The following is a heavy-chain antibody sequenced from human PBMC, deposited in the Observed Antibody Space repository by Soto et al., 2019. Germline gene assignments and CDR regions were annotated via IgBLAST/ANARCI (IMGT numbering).Heavy chain of an antibody. Sequence: QVQLQESGPGLVKPSETLSLTCAVSGYSISSCYYWGWIRQPPGQGLEWIGSIYHSGSTYYNPSPKSRVTISVDTSKNQVSLKLSSVTAADKAVSYCARDLFVGRGAFDYWGQGTLVTVSS. CDR3: ARDLFVGRGAFDY. V-gene: IGHV4-38-2*02. D-gene: IGHD3-16*01. CDR2: IYHSGST. J-gene: IGHJ4*02. CDR1: GYSISSCYY.